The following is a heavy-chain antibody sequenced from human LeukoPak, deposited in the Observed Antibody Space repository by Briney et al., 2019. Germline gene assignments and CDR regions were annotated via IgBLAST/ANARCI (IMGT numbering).Heavy chain of an antibody. CDR3: ARENGYCSGANCYSYFDS. Sequence: GGSLRLSCAASGFTLSHFWMSWVRQAPGKGLEWVAYIKKTGSETYYMDSVEGRFTITRDNSRDSVFLHMYGLRAEDTAVYFCARENGYCSGANCYSYFDSWGQGTLVTVSS. CDR1: GFTLSHFW. CDR2: IKKTGSET. J-gene: IGHJ4*02. V-gene: IGHV3-7*01. D-gene: IGHD2-15*01.